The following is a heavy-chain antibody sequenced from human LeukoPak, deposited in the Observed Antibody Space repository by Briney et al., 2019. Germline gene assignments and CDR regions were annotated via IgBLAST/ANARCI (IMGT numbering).Heavy chain of an antibody. Sequence: GGSLRLSCAASGFTFSSYGMHWVRQAPGKGLEWVSSISNSSSYIYYADSVKGRFTISRGNAKNSLYLQMNSLRAEDTAVYYCARGGLTGTLRYNWFDPWGQGTLVTVSS. D-gene: IGHD1-20*01. J-gene: IGHJ5*02. CDR2: ISNSSSYI. V-gene: IGHV3-21*01. CDR1: GFTFSSYG. CDR3: ARGGLTGTLRYNWFDP.